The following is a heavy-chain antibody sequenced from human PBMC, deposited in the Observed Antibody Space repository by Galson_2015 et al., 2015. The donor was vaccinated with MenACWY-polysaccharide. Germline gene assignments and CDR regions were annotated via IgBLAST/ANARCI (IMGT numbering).Heavy chain of an antibody. CDR1: GFTFSTYW. J-gene: IGHJ4*02. V-gene: IGHV3-74*01. CDR2: IKSDGSST. D-gene: IGHD5-12*01. Sequence: SLRLSCAASGFTFSTYWMHWVRQAPGKGLVWVSRIKSDGSSTNYADSVKGRFTISRDNAKNTLYLQMNSLRAEDTALYYCARGYSAYYWVQGTLVTVSA. CDR3: ARGYSAYY.